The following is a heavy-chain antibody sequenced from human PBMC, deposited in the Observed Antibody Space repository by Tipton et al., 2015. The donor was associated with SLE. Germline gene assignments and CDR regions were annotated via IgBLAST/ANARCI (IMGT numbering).Heavy chain of an antibody. D-gene: IGHD3-3*01. J-gene: IGHJ4*02. Sequence: GSLRLSCAASGFTFSSYWMHWVRQAPGKGLVWVSRINSDGSSTSYADSVKGRFTISRDNAKNTLYLQMNSLRAEDTAVYYCARGGGLTIFGVAPSLPSYWGQGTLVTVSS. CDR2: INSDGSST. V-gene: IGHV3-74*01. CDR3: ARGGGLTIFGVAPSLPSY. CDR1: GFTFSSYW.